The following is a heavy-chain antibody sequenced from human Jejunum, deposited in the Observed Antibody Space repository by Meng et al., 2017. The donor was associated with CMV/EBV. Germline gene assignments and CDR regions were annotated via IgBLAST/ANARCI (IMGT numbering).Heavy chain of an antibody. D-gene: IGHD1-26*01. Sequence: QVQLMQSGAEVKKPGSSVKVSCKASGASFINFAFSWVRQAPGQGLEWMGWINTNTGGTNYAQKFQGRVTMTRDTSSNTVYMELSSLTSDDSAVYYCARVEVGITSGDYWGQGTLVTVSS. J-gene: IGHJ4*02. CDR2: INTNTGGT. CDR1: GASFINFA. CDR3: ARVEVGITSGDY. V-gene: IGHV1-2*02.